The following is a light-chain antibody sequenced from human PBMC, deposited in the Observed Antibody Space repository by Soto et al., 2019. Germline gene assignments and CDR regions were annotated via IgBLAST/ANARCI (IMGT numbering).Light chain of an antibody. CDR3: HQANSLPLT. CDR2: GAS. Sequence: DIQMTQSPSSVSASVGDRVTITCRASQDISSWLVWYQQKPGKAPNLLIFGASSLQNGVPSRFTSGRSGTDFTLTIRSLQPEDFAPNYCHQANSLPLTFCGGTTVQSK. V-gene: IGKV1-12*01. CDR1: QDISSW. J-gene: IGKJ4*01.